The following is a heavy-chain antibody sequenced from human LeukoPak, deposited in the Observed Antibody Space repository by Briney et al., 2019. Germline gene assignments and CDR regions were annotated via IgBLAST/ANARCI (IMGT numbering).Heavy chain of an antibody. V-gene: IGHV3-23*01. J-gene: IGHJ4*02. CDR3: AKVQFNWGPIDY. Sequence: GSLRLSCAASGFTFSNFAIRWVRQVPGKGLEWVSSIDCCGDKTHYPDSGRGRFTVSRDNSKNTLYLQMNSLRVEDTATYFCAKVQFNWGPIDYWGQGTPVIVSS. CDR1: GFTFSNFA. CDR2: IDCCGDKT. D-gene: IGHD7-27*01.